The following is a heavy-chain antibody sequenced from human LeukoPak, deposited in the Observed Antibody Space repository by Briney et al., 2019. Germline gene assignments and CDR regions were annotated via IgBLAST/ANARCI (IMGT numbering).Heavy chain of an antibody. CDR2: ISGSGGST. Sequence: GGSLRLSCAASGFTFSSYGMSWVRQAPGKGLEWVSAISGSGGSTYYADSVKGRFTISRDNSKNTLYLQMNSLRAEDTAVYYCAKARYDTYYFDYWGQGTLVTASS. D-gene: IGHD1-1*01. CDR1: GFTFSSYG. J-gene: IGHJ4*02. V-gene: IGHV3-23*01. CDR3: AKARYDTYYFDY.